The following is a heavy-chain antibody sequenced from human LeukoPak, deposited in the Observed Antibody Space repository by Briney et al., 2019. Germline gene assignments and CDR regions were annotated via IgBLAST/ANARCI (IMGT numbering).Heavy chain of an antibody. CDR3: ARGRYCSSTSCYKAFDI. CDR1: GFTFSSYA. D-gene: IGHD2-2*02. Sequence: PGGSLRLSCSASGFTFSSYAMHWVRQAPGKGLEYVSAISSNGGSTYYADSVKGRFTISRDNSKNTLYLQMNSLRAEDTAVYYCARGRYCSSTSCYKAFDIWGQGTKVTVSS. J-gene: IGHJ3*02. V-gene: IGHV3-64D*06. CDR2: ISSNGGST.